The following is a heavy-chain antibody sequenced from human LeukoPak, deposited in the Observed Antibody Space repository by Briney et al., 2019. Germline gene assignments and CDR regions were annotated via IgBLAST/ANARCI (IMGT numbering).Heavy chain of an antibody. CDR2: IIPIFGTA. Sequence: SVKVSCKASGGTFSSYAISWVRQAPGQGLEWMGGIIPIFGTANYAQKFQGRVTITADESTSTAYMELSSLRSEDTAVYYCARDFPSHYYGSGYNWFDPWGQGTLVTVSS. V-gene: IGHV1-69*13. CDR3: ARDFPSHYYGSGYNWFDP. J-gene: IGHJ5*02. CDR1: GGTFSSYA. D-gene: IGHD3-10*01.